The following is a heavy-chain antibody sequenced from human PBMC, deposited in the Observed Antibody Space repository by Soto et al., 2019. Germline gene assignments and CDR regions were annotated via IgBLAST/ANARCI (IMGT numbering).Heavy chain of an antibody. Sequence: ASVKVSCKASGYTFTSYDINWVRQATGQGLEWMGWMNPNSGNTGYAQKFQGRVTMTRNASISTAYMELSSLRSEDTAVYYCARTSSIAHAGVGYWGQGTLVTVSS. CDR1: GYTFTSYD. D-gene: IGHD6-6*01. V-gene: IGHV1-8*01. CDR2: MNPNSGNT. J-gene: IGHJ4*02. CDR3: ARTSSIAHAGVGY.